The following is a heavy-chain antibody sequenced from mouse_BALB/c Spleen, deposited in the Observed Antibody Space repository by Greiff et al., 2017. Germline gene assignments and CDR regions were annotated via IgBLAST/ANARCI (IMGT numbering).Heavy chain of an antibody. CDR2: IDPANGNT. CDR3: AREGGSSYDWYFDV. V-gene: IGHV14-3*02. J-gene: IGHJ1*01. Sequence: VQLQQSGAELVKPGASVKLSCTASGFHIKDTYMHWVKQRPEQGLEWIGRIDPANGNTKYDPKFQGKATITADTSSNTAYLQLSSLTSEDTAVYYCAREGGSSYDWYFDVWGAGTTVTVSS. D-gene: IGHD1-1*01. CDR1: GFHIKDTY.